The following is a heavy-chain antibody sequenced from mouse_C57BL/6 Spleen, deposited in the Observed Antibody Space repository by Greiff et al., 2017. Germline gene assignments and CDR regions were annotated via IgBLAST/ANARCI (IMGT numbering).Heavy chain of an antibody. D-gene: IGHD2-5*01. V-gene: IGHV1-55*01. Sequence: VQLQQSGAELVKPGASVKMSCKASGYTFTSYWITWVKQRPGQGLEWIGDIYPGSGSTNYNEKFKSKATLTVDTSSSTAYMQLSSLTSEDSAVYYCARTVYSNFYFDYWGQGTTLTVSS. J-gene: IGHJ2*01. CDR3: ARTVYSNFYFDY. CDR2: IYPGSGST. CDR1: GYTFTSYW.